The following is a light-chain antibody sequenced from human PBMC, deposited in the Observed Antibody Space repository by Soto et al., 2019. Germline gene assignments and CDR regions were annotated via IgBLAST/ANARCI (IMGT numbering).Light chain of an antibody. Sequence: QSVLTQPASVSGSPGQSITISCTGTSSDVGSYNLVSWYQQHPGKAPKLMIYEGSKRPSGVSNRFSGSKSGNTASLTISGLQAEDEADYYCCSYAGRSTSPAVFGGGTQLTVL. CDR1: SSDVGSYNL. CDR2: EGS. V-gene: IGLV2-23*01. J-gene: IGLJ7*01. CDR3: CSYAGRSTSPAV.